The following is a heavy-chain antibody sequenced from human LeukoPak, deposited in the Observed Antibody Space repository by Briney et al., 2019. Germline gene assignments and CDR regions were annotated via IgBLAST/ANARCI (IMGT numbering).Heavy chain of an antibody. CDR3: ATHDYGDSYYYYMDV. V-gene: IGHV4-39*01. CDR2: IYYSGRT. D-gene: IGHD4-17*01. CDR1: GDSVSRSDPY. J-gene: IGHJ6*03. Sequence: PSETLSLTCSVSGDSVSRSDPYWDWIRQPPGKGLQWIGTIYYSGRTYYSPSLKSRVTMSVDTSNNQFSLNLRSVTAADTAVYYCATHDYGDSYYYYMDVWGKGTTVTVSS.